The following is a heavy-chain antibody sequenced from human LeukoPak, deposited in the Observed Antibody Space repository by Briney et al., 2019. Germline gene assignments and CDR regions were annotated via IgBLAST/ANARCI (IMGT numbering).Heavy chain of an antibody. V-gene: IGHV4-59*01. D-gene: IGHD2-15*01. Sequence: SETLSLTCSVSGGSISSYYWSWIRQPPGKGLGWIGYIYYSGSTNYNPSLKSRVTTSVDTSRNQLSLKLSSVTAADTAVYYCARDSGDLDAFDIWGQGTMVTVSS. CDR1: GGSISSYY. CDR3: ARDSGDLDAFDI. CDR2: IYYSGST. J-gene: IGHJ3*02.